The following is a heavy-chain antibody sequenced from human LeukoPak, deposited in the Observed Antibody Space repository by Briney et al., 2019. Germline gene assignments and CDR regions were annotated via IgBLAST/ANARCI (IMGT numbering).Heavy chain of an antibody. CDR1: GFTFSSYS. CDR3: ARKGSSGYYFDY. D-gene: IGHD3-22*01. CDR2: ISSSSSYI. Sequence: GGSLRLSCAASGFTFSSYSMNWVRQAPGKGLEWVSSISSSSSYIYYADSVKGRFTISRDNARNSLYLQMNSLRAEDTAVYYCARKGSSGYYFDYWGQGTLVTVSS. V-gene: IGHV3-21*01. J-gene: IGHJ4*02.